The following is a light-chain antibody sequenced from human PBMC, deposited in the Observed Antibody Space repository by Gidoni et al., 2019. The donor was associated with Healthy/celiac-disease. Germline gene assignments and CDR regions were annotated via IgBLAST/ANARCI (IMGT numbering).Light chain of an antibody. CDR2: AAS. V-gene: IGKV1-39*01. Sequence: DIQMTQSPSSLSASVGDRVTITCRASQSISSYLNWYQQKPGKAPELLIYAASSLQSGVPSRFSVSGYGTDFTLTISSLQPEDFATYYCQQSYSTPYTFGQGTKLEIK. CDR1: QSISSY. CDR3: QQSYSTPYT. J-gene: IGKJ2*01.